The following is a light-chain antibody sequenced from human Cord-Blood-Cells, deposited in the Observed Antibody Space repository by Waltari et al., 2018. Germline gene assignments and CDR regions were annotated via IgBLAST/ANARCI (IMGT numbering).Light chain of an antibody. CDR1: QSVSSTN. J-gene: IGKJ2*03. V-gene: IGKV3-20*01. CDR3: QQYGSSTYS. CDR2: GAS. Sequence: ELVLPAPPGTRSLSPGERATLSCRASQSVSSTNLAWYQQKPGQAPRLLIYGASSRATGIPDRFSGSGSGTDFTLTISRLEPEDFAVYYCQQYGSSTYSFGQGTKLEIK.